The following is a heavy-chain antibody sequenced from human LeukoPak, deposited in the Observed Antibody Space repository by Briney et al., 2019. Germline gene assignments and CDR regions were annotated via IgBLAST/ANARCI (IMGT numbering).Heavy chain of an antibody. Sequence: ASVKVSCKPSGYIFTTYAIHWVRQAPGRGLEWMGLINADDGNTRYSQRFQGRVTITRDTSANTAYMELSSLRVEDTAVYYCARGRPHGNDYWGQGTLVTVSS. CDR2: INADDGNT. D-gene: IGHD4-23*01. CDR3: ARGRPHGNDY. V-gene: IGHV1-3*01. CDR1: GYIFTTYA. J-gene: IGHJ4*02.